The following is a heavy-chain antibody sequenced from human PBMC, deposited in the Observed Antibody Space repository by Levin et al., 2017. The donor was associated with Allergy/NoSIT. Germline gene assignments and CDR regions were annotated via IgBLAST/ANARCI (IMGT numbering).Heavy chain of an antibody. V-gene: IGHV4-34*01. CDR2: INHSGST. D-gene: IGHD3-9*01. CDR1: GGSFRGYY. CDR3: TSRQTYYDILTGYYNPRRGHYGMDV. J-gene: IGHJ6*02. Sequence: SQTLSLTCAVYGGSFRGYYWSWIRQPPGKGLEWIGEINHSGSTNYNPSLKSRVTISVDTSKNQFSLKLSSVTAADTAVYYCTSRQTYYDILTGYYNPRRGHYGMDVWGQGTTVTVSS.